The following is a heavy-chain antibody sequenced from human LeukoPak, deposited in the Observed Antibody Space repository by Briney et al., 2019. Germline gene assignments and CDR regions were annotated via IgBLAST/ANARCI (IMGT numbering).Heavy chain of an antibody. CDR1: GFTFSDYY. Sequence: PGGSLRLSCAASGFTFSDYYMSWVRQAPGKGLEWVSVIYSGGSTYYADSVKGRFTISRDNSKNTLYLQMNSLRAEDTAVYYCANTIAAAGDYWGQGTLVTVSS. J-gene: IGHJ4*02. D-gene: IGHD6-13*01. V-gene: IGHV3-66*01. CDR2: IYSGGST. CDR3: ANTIAAAGDY.